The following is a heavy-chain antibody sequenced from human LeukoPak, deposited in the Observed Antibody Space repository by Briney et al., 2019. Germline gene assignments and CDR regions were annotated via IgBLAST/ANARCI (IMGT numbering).Heavy chain of an antibody. CDR1: GFTFSSYA. Sequence: PGGSLRLSCAASGFTFSSYAMSWVRQAPGKGLEWVSAISGSGGSTHYADSVKGRFTISRDNSKNTLYLQMNSLRAEDTAVYYCAKDQVSYDSSGDGMDVWGQGTTVTVSS. CDR3: AKDQVSYDSSGDGMDV. D-gene: IGHD3-22*01. CDR2: ISGSGGST. V-gene: IGHV3-23*01. J-gene: IGHJ6*02.